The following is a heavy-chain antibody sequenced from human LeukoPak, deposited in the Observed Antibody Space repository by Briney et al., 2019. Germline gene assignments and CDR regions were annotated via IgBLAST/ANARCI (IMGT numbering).Heavy chain of an antibody. CDR1: GYTVTSYY. Sequence: ASVKVSCKASGYTVTSYYMHWVRQAPGQGLEWMGRINPNSGGTNYAQKFQGRVTMTRDTSISTAYMELSRLRSDDTAVYYCARGYCSSTSCYIDDPWGQGTLVTVSS. CDR3: ARGYCSSTSCYIDDP. CDR2: INPNSGGT. V-gene: IGHV1-2*06. J-gene: IGHJ5*02. D-gene: IGHD2-2*02.